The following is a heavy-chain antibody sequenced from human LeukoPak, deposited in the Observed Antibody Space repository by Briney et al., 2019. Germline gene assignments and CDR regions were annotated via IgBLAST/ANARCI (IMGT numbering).Heavy chain of an antibody. Sequence: GESLKISCKGSGYNFATYWIGWVRQMPGKGLEWMGIIYPGDSDTRYSPSFQGQVTISADKSISTAYLQWSSLKASDTAMYYCARQDLGRNFDYWGQGALVTVSS. CDR2: IYPGDSDT. V-gene: IGHV5-51*01. D-gene: IGHD1-26*01. CDR3: ARQDLGRNFDY. CDR1: GYNFATYW. J-gene: IGHJ4*02.